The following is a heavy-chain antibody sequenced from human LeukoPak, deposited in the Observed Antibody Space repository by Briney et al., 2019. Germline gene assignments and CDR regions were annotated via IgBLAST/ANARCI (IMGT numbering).Heavy chain of an antibody. CDR2: IYYSGST. CDR3: ARGARGSGSYYGY. V-gene: IGHV4-59*01. D-gene: IGHD3-10*01. CDR1: GGSISSYY. Sequence: PSETLSLTCTGSGGSISSYYWSWIRQPPGKGLEWIGYIYYSGSTNYNPSLKSRVTISVDTSKNQFSLKLSSVTAADTAVYYCARGARGSGSYYGYWGQGTLVTVSS. J-gene: IGHJ4*02.